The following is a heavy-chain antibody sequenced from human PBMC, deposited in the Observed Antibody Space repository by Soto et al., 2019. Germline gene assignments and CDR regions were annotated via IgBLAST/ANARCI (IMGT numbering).Heavy chain of an antibody. CDR2: VHISGHS. J-gene: IGHJ5*01. Sequence: SETLSLTCTLSGGSVGAPDWWNWVRQSPDKGLEWIAEVHISGHSNYNPSLRSRVSVSIDSSKNQFYLNLNSVTAADTAIYYCARVRQGCSANNCYFDPWGQGTQVTVSS. D-gene: IGHD1-1*01. CDR1: GGSVGAPDW. CDR3: ARVRQGCSANNCYFDP. V-gene: IGHV4-4*02.